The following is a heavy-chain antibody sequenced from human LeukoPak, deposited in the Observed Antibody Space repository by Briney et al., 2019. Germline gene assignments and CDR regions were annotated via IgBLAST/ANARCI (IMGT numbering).Heavy chain of an antibody. D-gene: IGHD3-3*01. CDR3: ARPYDFWSRDAFDI. Sequence: PGGSLRLSCAASGFTFSHYYMSWVRQAPGKGLEWVANIKQDGSEKYYVDSVKGRFTISRDNAKNSLYLQMNSLRAEDTAVYYCARPYDFWSRDAFDIWGQGTMVTVSS. J-gene: IGHJ3*02. CDR1: GFTFSHYY. CDR2: IKQDGSEK. V-gene: IGHV3-7*01.